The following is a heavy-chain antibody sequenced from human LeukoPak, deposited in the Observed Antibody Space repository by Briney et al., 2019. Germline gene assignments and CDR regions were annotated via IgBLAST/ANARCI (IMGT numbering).Heavy chain of an antibody. V-gene: IGHV3-21*01. CDR2: ISRTSTYI. Sequence: NPGGSLRLSCVGSGFSFSGNSMNWVRQAPGKGLEWVSGISRTSTYIYYADSVKGRFTISRDNAKNSLYLQMNSLRAEDTAVYYCAEEGERSPFDYWGQGTLVTVSS. J-gene: IGHJ4*02. CDR1: GFSFSGNS. CDR3: AEEGERSPFDY.